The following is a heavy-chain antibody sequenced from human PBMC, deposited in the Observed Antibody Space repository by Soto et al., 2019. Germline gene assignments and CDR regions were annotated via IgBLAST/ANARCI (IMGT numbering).Heavy chain of an antibody. CDR1: GYSFTSYW. D-gene: IGHD2-15*01. Sequence: GESLTISCKGSGYSFTSYWIGWVRQMPGKGLEWMGIIYPGDSDTRYSPSFQGQVTISADKSISTAYLQWSSLKASDTAMYYCARHGGYFSCCSCYERTYYYYYGMDVWGQGTTVTVSS. V-gene: IGHV5-51*01. J-gene: IGHJ6*02. CDR3: ARHGGYFSCCSCYERTYYYYYGMDV. CDR2: IYPGDSDT.